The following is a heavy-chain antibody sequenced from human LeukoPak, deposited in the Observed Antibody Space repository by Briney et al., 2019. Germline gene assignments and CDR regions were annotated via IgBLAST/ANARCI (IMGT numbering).Heavy chain of an antibody. Sequence: GRSLRLSCAASGFTFCSYAMHWVRQAPGKGLEWVAVISYDGSNKYYADSVKGRFTISRDNSKNTLYLQMNSLRAEDTAVYYCARDPNPRGTGTFDYWGQGTLVTVSS. D-gene: IGHD1-1*01. CDR1: GFTFCSYA. J-gene: IGHJ4*02. V-gene: IGHV3-30*01. CDR3: ARDPNPRGTGTFDY. CDR2: ISYDGSNK.